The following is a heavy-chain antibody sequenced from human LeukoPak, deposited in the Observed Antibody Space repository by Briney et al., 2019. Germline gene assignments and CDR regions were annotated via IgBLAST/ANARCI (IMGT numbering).Heavy chain of an antibody. D-gene: IGHD5-18*01. V-gene: IGHV4-61*08. CDR1: GGFISSAGSS. CDR2: IYYTGDT. CDR3: ARGHSYGGYYYYYYMDV. J-gene: IGHJ6*03. Sequence: SETLSLTCAVSGGFISSAGSSYSWIRQPPGKGLEWIGYIYYTGDTYYNPSLKSRVTISVDTSKNQFSLKLSSVTAADTAVYYCARGHSYGGYYYYYYMDVWGKGTTVTISS.